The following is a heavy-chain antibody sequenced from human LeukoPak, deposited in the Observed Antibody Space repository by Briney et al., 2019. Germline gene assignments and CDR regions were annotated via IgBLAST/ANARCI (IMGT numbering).Heavy chain of an antibody. CDR3: AKWSSTLKAFDF. Sequence: SETLSLTCSVSGDSINNYYWNWIRQPPGKELEWIGYTHYTVNTKSNPSLKSRVTTSVDTSKSQFSLKLSSVTAADTAVYYCAKWSSTLKAFDFWGQGILVIVSS. CDR1: GDSINNYY. CDR2: THYTVNT. J-gene: IGHJ4*02. D-gene: IGHD2-8*01. V-gene: IGHV4-59*08.